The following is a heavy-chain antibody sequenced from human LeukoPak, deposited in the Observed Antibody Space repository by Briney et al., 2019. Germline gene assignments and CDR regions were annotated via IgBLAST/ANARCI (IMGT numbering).Heavy chain of an antibody. J-gene: IGHJ4*02. CDR1: GGSISSYY. V-gene: IGHV4-59*01. CDR3: ARGRKYTSGYRVTELGSGYSDY. Sequence: SETLSLTCTVSGGSISSYYWNWIRQPPGKGLEWIGYIYYSGTTNYNPSLKSRVSMSVDTANHRISLKLSSVTAVDTTVYYIARGRKYTSGYRVTELGSGYSDYWGQGTLVTVSS. D-gene: IGHD5-18*01. CDR2: IYYSGTT.